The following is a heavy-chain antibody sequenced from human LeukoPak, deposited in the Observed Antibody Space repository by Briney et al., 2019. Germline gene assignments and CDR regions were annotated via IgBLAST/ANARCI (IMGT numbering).Heavy chain of an antibody. CDR2: ISGSGGST. D-gene: IGHD3-10*01. CDR1: GFTFSSYA. J-gene: IGHJ4*02. Sequence: PGGSLRLSCAASGFTFSSYAMSWVRQAPGKGLEWVSAISGSGGSTYYADSVKGRFTISRDNSKNTLYLQMNSLRAEDTAVYCCAKDGGIIIPTYYFDYWGQGTLVTVYS. V-gene: IGHV3-23*01. CDR3: AKDGGIIIPTYYFDY.